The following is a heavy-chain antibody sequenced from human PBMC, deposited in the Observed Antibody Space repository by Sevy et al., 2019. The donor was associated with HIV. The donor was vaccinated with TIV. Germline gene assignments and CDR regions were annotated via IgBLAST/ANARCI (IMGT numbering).Heavy chain of an antibody. J-gene: IGHJ4*02. CDR3: ARALADWGSFHYSS. Sequence: GGSLRLSCAASGFTFATYWMTWVRQAPGKGLEWVAYIKQDGTDKYDVDPVRSRFAISRDKAKSSLYLHMSGLRAEDTAVYYCARALADWGSFHYSSWGRGTLVTVSS. D-gene: IGHD3-16*02. CDR1: GFTFATYW. V-gene: IGHV3-7*01. CDR2: IKQDGTDK.